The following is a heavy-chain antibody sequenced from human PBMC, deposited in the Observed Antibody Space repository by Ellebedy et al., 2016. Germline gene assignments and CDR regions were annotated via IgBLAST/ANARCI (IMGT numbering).Heavy chain of an antibody. CDR3: VRGVGGTSLNWFDP. Sequence: GGSLRLXCAASGFTSSSYSMNWVRQAPGKGLEWVSSITSSGDHIYYADSVKGRFTISRDNAKNSLYLQMNSLRAEDTAVYYCVRGVGGTSLNWFDPWGQGTLVTVSS. V-gene: IGHV3-21*01. J-gene: IGHJ5*02. CDR2: ITSSGDHI. CDR1: GFTSSSYS. D-gene: IGHD3-16*01.